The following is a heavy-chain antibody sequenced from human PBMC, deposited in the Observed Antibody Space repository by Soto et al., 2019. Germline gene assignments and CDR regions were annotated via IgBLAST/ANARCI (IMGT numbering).Heavy chain of an antibody. Sequence: SETLSLTCTVSGGSISSDDYYWSWIRQPPGKGLEWIGYIYYSGSTYYNPSLESRVTISVDTSKNQFSLKLSSVTAADTAVYYCARCPDIAAAVDYWGQGTLVTGSS. CDR2: IYYSGST. D-gene: IGHD6-13*01. V-gene: IGHV4-30-4*01. J-gene: IGHJ4*02. CDR3: ARCPDIAAAVDY. CDR1: GGSISSDDYY.